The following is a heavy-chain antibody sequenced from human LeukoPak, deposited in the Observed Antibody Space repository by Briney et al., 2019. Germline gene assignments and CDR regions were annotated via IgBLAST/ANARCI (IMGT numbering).Heavy chain of an antibody. CDR1: GFTFSSYA. Sequence: GGSLRLSCAASGFTFSSYAMHWVRQAPGKGLEWVAVISYDGSNKYYADSVKGRFTISRDNSKNTLYLQMNSLRAEDTAVYYCAREHPRDYDILTGHLSTDYWGQGTLVTVSS. CDR2: ISYDGSNK. V-gene: IGHV3-30-3*01. J-gene: IGHJ4*02. D-gene: IGHD3-9*01. CDR3: AREHPRDYDILTGHLSTDY.